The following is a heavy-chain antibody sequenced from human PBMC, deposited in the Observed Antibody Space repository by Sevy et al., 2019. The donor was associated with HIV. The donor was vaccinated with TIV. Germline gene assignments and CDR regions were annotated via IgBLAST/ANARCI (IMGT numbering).Heavy chain of an antibody. D-gene: IGHD1-26*01. J-gene: IGHJ4*02. CDR3: AKDRWDTTSPSRALDF. CDR2: IRSGDDTI. V-gene: IGHV3-48*02. Sequence: GGSLRLSCAASGFTLSNCNRNWVRQAPGKGLEWISYIRSGDDTIYYAQSVKGRFTFSRDNAKNSLYLQMDSLTDEDTAVYYCAKDRWDTTSPSRALDFWGQGTLVTVSS. CDR1: GFTLSNCN.